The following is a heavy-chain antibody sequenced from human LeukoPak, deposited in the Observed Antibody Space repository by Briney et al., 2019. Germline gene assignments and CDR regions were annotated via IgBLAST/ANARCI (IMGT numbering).Heavy chain of an antibody. CDR3: ARGEDGTGDYRPTYFDS. D-gene: IGHD4-17*01. CDR2: IYYSGST. V-gene: IGHV4-39*07. CDR1: GGSISSSSYY. J-gene: IGHJ4*02. Sequence: PSETLSLTCTVSGGSISSSSYYWGWIRQPPGKGLEWTGSIYYSGSTYYNPSLKSRVTISVDMSKNQFSLKLSSVTAADTAVYYCARGEDGTGDYRPTYFDSWGQGTLVTVSS.